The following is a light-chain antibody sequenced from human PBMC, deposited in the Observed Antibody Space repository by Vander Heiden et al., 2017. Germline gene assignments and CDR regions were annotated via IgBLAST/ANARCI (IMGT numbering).Light chain of an antibody. J-gene: IGLJ1*01. Sequence: QSVLTQPRSASGNPGQRVTISCSESDSNIETNYVYWYQQFPGTAPRLVSIRNNQRPSGVPDRFSASKSGTSASLAISGLRSEDEADYYCAAWDDSLSGYVFGSGTKVTVL. V-gene: IGLV1-47*01. CDR1: DSNIETNY. CDR2: RNN. CDR3: AAWDDSLSGYV.